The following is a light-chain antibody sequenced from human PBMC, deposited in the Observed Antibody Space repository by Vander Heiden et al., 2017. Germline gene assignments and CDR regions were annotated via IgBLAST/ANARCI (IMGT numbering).Light chain of an antibody. CDR3: QQYNNWPLYT. CDR2: GAS. Sequence: GMTQSPATRSVSPGERATLTCRARQSVTSNFAWYQQKPGQAPRILIYGASTRATGIPARFSGSSAGTEFTLTISSLQSEDFAVYYCQQYNNWPLYTFGQGTKLEIK. V-gene: IGKV3-15*01. J-gene: IGKJ2*01. CDR1: QSVTSN.